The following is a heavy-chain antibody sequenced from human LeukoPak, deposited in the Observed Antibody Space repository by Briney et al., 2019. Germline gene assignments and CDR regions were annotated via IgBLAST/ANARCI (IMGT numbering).Heavy chain of an antibody. V-gene: IGHV3-23*01. D-gene: IGHD5-18*01. CDR2: ISGSGGST. Sequence: GGSLRLSCAASGFTFSSYAMSWVRQAPGKGLEWVSAISGSGGSTYYADSVKGRFTISRDNAKNSLYLQMNSLRAEDTALYYCAKDADSYGLFDYWGQGTLVTVSS. CDR3: AKDADSYGLFDY. CDR1: GFTFSSYA. J-gene: IGHJ4*02.